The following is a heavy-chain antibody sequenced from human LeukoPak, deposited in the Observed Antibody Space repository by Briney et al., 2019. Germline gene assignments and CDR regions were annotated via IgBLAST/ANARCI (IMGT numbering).Heavy chain of an antibody. CDR3: ARDVGGSLDY. V-gene: IGHV3-7*01. CDR2: IKEDESAK. Sequence: GGSLRLSCAASGFTFNTYWMAWVRQAPGKGLEWVANIKEDESAKHQADSVKGRFTIFRDNAQNSVYLQMSSLRGEDTATYYCARDVGGSLDYWGQGTLVTVSS. D-gene: IGHD1-26*01. J-gene: IGHJ4*02. CDR1: GFTFNTYW.